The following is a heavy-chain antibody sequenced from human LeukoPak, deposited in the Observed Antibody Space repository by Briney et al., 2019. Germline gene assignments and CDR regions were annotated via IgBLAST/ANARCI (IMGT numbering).Heavy chain of an antibody. CDR2: INHSGST. V-gene: IGHV4-34*01. CDR3: ARGLVGGRGRHTYYYFDY. Sequence: SETLPLTCAVYGGSFSGYYWSWIRQPPGKGLEWIGEINHSGSTNYNPSLKSRVTISVDTSKNQFSLKLSSVTAADTAVYYCARGLVGGRGRHTYYYFDYWGQGTLVTVSS. CDR1: GGSFSGYY. D-gene: IGHD2-15*01. J-gene: IGHJ4*02.